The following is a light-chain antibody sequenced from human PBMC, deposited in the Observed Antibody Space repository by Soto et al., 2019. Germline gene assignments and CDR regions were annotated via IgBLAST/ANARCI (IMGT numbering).Light chain of an antibody. Sequence: QSVLTQPPSASASLGASVTLNCTLSSGYSNYKVDWYQQRPGKGPRFVMRVGTGGIVGSKGDGIPDRFSVLGSGLNRYLTIKNIQEEDESDYHCGADHGSGSNFVKVFGGGTQLTVL. J-gene: IGLJ2*01. V-gene: IGLV9-49*01. CDR3: GADHGSGSNFVKV. CDR1: SGYSNYK. CDR2: VGTGGIVG.